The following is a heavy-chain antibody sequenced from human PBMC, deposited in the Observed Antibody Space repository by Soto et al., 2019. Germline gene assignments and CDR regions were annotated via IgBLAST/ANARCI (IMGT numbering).Heavy chain of an antibody. CDR1: GITFTDSY. CDR3: ATDFRRFDM. D-gene: IGHD3-9*01. CDR2: INSGSNYI. J-gene: IGHJ4*02. V-gene: IGHV3-11*05. Sequence: QVHLVESGGGFVKSGGSLRLSCSASGITFTDSYMSWVRQAPGKGLEWISYINSGSNYIKYSDSVRGRFTISRDNAKKLLFLQMNDLRVDVTGIYFCATDFRRFDMWGQGTLVTVSS.